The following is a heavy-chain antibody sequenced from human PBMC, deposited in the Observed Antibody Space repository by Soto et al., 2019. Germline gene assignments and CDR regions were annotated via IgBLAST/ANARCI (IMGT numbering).Heavy chain of an antibody. D-gene: IGHD6-19*01. CDR3: ARGLAVAGTGWFDP. Sequence: ASVKVSCKASGYTFTSYGISWVRQAPGQGLEWMGWISAYNGNTNYAQRLQGRVTMTTDTSTSTAYMELRSLRSDDTAVYYCARGLAVAGTGWFDPWGQGTLVTVSS. V-gene: IGHV1-18*01. CDR2: ISAYNGNT. CDR1: GYTFTSYG. J-gene: IGHJ5*02.